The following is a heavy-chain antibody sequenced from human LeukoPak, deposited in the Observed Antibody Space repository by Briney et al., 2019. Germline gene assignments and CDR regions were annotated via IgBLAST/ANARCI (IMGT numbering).Heavy chain of an antibody. D-gene: IGHD6-6*01. CDR2: IYTIGSP. CDR1: GGSISSYY. CDR3: ARCLGAARQGAFDI. Sequence: SETLSLTCTVSGGSISSYYWSWIRQPPGKGLEWIGYIYTIGSPNYNPSLKSRVTISVDTSKNQFSLKLSSVTAADTAVYYCARCLGAARQGAFDIWGQGTMVTVSS. J-gene: IGHJ3*02. V-gene: IGHV4-4*09.